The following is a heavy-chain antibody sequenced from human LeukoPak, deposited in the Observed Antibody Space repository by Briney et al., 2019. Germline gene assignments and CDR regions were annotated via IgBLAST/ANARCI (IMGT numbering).Heavy chain of an antibody. V-gene: IGHV3-48*03. D-gene: IGHD6-13*01. CDR3: ARESSSWSNFDY. J-gene: IGHJ4*02. Sequence: GGSLRLSCAASGFTFSSYEMNWVRQAPGKGLEWVSYISSSGSTIYYADSVKGRFTISRDNAKNSLYLQMNSLGAEDTAVYYCARESSSWSNFDYWGQGTLVSVSS. CDR2: ISSSGSTI. CDR1: GFTFSSYE.